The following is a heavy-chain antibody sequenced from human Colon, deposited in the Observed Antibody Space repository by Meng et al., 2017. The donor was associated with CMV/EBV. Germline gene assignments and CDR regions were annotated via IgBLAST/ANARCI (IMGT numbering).Heavy chain of an antibody. CDR2: IYREGTT. J-gene: IGHJ4*02. D-gene: IGHD6-13*01. V-gene: IGHV3-53*01. Sequence: GQLVESGGGLFQPGGSLRLSCAASGFSVSTMHMNWVRQAPGKRLEWVSIIYREGTTRYAESVKGRFTISRDNSKNTIYLQMNSLRAEDTAVYYCARDVGYSSSWPYFDYWGQGTLVTVSS. CDR3: ARDVGYSSSWPYFDY. CDR1: GFSVSTMH.